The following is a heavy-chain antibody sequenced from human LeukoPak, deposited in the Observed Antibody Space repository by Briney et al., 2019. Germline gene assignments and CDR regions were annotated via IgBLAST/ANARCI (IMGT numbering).Heavy chain of an antibody. CDR2: IRRNGSSI. D-gene: IGHD3-22*01. J-gene: IGHJ4*02. V-gene: IGHV3-11*01. CDR3: ARDKHYYDSSGYYYVGGFDY. CDR1: GFTFSDYY. Sequence: PGGSLRLSCAASGFTFSDYYMNWIRQAPGKGLEWVSSIRRNGSSIYYADSVKGRFTISRDNAKSSLYLQMNSLRAEDTAVYYCARDKHYYDSSGYYYVGGFDYWGQGTLVTVSS.